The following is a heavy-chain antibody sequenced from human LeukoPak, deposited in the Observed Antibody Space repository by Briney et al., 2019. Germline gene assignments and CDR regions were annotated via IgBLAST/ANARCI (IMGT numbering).Heavy chain of an antibody. Sequence: GGSLRLSCAASGFTFSSYWMHWVRQAPGKGRVWVSRVNSDGSRTDYADSVKGRITISRDKAKNTLYLQMNSLRAEDTAVYYCTRSLNSGSYPDYWGQGTLVTVSS. CDR3: TRSLNSGSYPDY. CDR2: VNSDGSRT. CDR1: GFTFSSYW. V-gene: IGHV3-74*01. J-gene: IGHJ4*02. D-gene: IGHD1-26*01.